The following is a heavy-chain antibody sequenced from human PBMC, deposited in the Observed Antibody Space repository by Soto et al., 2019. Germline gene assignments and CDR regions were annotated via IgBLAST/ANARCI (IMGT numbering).Heavy chain of an antibody. CDR2: TYYRSQWYY. CDR1: GDSVFSNTAA. J-gene: IGHJ1*01. Sequence: SQTLSLTCAISGDSVFSNTAAWSWIRQSPSRGLEWLGRTYYRSQWYYDYAVSVRSRITINPDTSKNQFSLQLNSVTPEDTAVYYCAILNCSSTSCYFRHWGQGTLVTVSS. D-gene: IGHD2-2*01. V-gene: IGHV6-1*01. CDR3: AILNCSSTSCYFRH.